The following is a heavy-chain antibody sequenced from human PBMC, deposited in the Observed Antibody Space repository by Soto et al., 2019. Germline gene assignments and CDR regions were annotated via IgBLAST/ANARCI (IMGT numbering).Heavy chain of an antibody. CDR2: INPSGGST. V-gene: IGHV1-46*03. D-gene: IGHD3-22*01. Sequence: ASVKVSCKACGYTFTSYYMHCVRQAPEQGLEWMGIINPSGGSTSYAQKFQGRVTMTRDTSTSTVYMELSSLRSEDTAVYYCARGWRYDTSGYPRLAYWGQGTLVTVSS. CDR1: GYTFTSYY. CDR3: ARGWRYDTSGYPRLAY. J-gene: IGHJ4*02.